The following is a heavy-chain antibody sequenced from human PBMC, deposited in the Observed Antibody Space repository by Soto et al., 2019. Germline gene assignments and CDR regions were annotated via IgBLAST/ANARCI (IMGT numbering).Heavy chain of an antibody. CDR2: SNSNSGNS. J-gene: IGHJ4*02. V-gene: IGHV1-8*01. D-gene: IGHD3-3*01. CDR3: VLLGVFDH. CDR1: GYTFTSYN. Sequence: ASVKVSCKASGYTFTSYNINWVRQAPGQGLEWVAGSNSNSGNSDHAQKFQGRLTVTRDTSISTAYMELSSLRSDDTAVYCCVLLGVFDHWGPGNLVTVSS.